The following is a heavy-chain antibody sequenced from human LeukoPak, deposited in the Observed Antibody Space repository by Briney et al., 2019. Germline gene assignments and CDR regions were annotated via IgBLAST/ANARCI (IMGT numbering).Heavy chain of an antibody. Sequence: GGSLRLSCAASGFTFSSYGMHWVRQAPGKGLEWVAFIRYDGSNKYYADSVKGRFTISRDNSKNTLYLQMNSLRAEDTAVYYCAKGGPGYCSSTSCYHFDYWGQGTLVTVSS. CDR3: AKGGPGYCSSTSCYHFDY. CDR2: IRYDGSNK. V-gene: IGHV3-30*02. J-gene: IGHJ4*02. D-gene: IGHD2-2*01. CDR1: GFTFSSYG.